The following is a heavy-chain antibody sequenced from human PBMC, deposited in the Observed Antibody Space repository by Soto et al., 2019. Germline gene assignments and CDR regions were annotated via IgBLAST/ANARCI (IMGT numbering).Heavy chain of an antibody. D-gene: IGHD3-16*01. J-gene: IGHJ4*02. V-gene: IGHV1-8*01. CDR2: MNPNSGST. Sequence: ASVKVSCKASGYTFTSYDINWVRQATGQGLEWMGWMNPNSGSTVYAQKFQGRVTMTRNTSISTAYMELSSLRSEDTAVYYCAREKSSLYDYWGQGTLVTVSS. CDR1: GYTFTSYD. CDR3: AREKSSLYDY.